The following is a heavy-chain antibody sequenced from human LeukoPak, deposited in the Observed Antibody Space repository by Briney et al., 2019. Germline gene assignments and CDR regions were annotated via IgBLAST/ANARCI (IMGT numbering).Heavy chain of an antibody. CDR3: ARVLSGSWYFDY. D-gene: IGHD6-13*01. Sequence: QSGGSLRLSCVASGFTFSSYWMTWVRQTPGKGLEWVANIKQDGREKYYVDSVKGRFTISRDNAKNSLYLQMNSLRDEDTAVYYCARVLSGSWYFDYWGQGTLVTVSS. CDR1: GFTFSSYW. J-gene: IGHJ4*02. V-gene: IGHV3-7*04. CDR2: IKQDGREK.